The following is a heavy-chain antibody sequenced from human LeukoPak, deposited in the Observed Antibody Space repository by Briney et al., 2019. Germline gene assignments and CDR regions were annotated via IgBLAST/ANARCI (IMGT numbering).Heavy chain of an antibody. D-gene: IGHD3-10*01. CDR3: ASSLGSNYYGSGSPRGYDAFDI. J-gene: IGHJ3*02. CDR2: IYYTGST. Sequence: SETLSLTCTVSGGSISSYYWSWIRQPPGKGLEWIGYIYYTGSTNYNPSLKSRVTISVDTSKNQFSLKLSSVTAADTAVYYCASSLGSNYYGSGSPRGYDAFDIWGQGTMVTVSS. V-gene: IGHV4-59*01. CDR1: GGSISSYY.